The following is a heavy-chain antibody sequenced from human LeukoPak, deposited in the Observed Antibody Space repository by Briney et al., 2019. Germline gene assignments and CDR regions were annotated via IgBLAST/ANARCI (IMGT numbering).Heavy chain of an antibody. CDR3: ARDSVPAAANSYNWFDR. CDR1: GYTFTGYY. Sequence: ASVKVSCKASGYTFTGYYMHWVRQAPGQGLEWMGWINPNSGATNYAQQFQGRVTMTRDTSISTAYMELSRLRSDDTAVYYCARDSVPAAANSYNWFDRWGQGTLVTVSS. CDR2: INPNSGAT. D-gene: IGHD2-2*01. J-gene: IGHJ5*02. V-gene: IGHV1-2*02.